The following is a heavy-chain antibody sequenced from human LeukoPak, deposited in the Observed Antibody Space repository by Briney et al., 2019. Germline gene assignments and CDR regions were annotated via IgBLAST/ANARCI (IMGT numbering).Heavy chain of an antibody. J-gene: IGHJ5*02. D-gene: IGHD2-15*01. Sequence: SETLSLTCTVSGGSISSSNSYWGWIRQPPGKGLEWIGTIYYSGTTYYNPSLKSRVTMSVDTPKNQFSLKLTSVTAADTAVYYCARRPSLSYCSGGTCWFDPWGQGTLVTVSS. CDR1: GGSISSSNSY. CDR2: IYYSGTT. CDR3: ARRPSLSYCSGGTCWFDP. V-gene: IGHV4-39*01.